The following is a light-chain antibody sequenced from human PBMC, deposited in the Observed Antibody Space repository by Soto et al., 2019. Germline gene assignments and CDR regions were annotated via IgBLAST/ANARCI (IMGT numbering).Light chain of an antibody. CDR1: RTLLQSDGYNY. J-gene: IGKJ4*01. CDR2: LGS. CDR3: MQAVQRPVT. V-gene: IGKV2-28*01. Sequence: DVVMTQTPLSLPVTPGEPASISCRSSRTLLQSDGYNYLAWYLQKPGQSPQLLIYLGSNRASGVPDRFSGSGSGTDFRLKISRVEAEDVGVYYCMQAVQRPVTFGGGTKVEIK.